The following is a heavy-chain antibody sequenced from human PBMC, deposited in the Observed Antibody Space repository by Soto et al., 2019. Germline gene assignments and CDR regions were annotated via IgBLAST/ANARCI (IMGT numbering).Heavy chain of an antibody. CDR1: GFTFSDYY. CDR2: ISSSSSYT. Sequence: GGSLRLSCAASGFTFSDYYMSWIRQAPGKGLEWVSYISSSSSYTNYADSVKGRFTISRDNAKNSLYLQMNSLRAEDTAVYYCARDLDTAMAGTGYWGQGTLVTVSS. CDR3: ARDLDTAMAGTGY. J-gene: IGHJ4*02. D-gene: IGHD5-18*01. V-gene: IGHV3-11*06.